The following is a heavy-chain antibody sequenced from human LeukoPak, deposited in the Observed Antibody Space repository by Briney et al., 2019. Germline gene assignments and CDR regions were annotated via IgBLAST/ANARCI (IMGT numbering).Heavy chain of an antibody. Sequence: PSETLSLTCTVSGGSISSYYWSWLRQPPGKGLEWIGYIYYSGSTNYNASLKSRVTISLDSSKNQFSLKLSSMTAADTAVYYCARHSNWNYDYWGQGTLVTVSS. CDR1: GGSISSYY. CDR3: ARHSNWNYDY. V-gene: IGHV4-59*08. D-gene: IGHD1-7*01. J-gene: IGHJ4*02. CDR2: IYYSGST.